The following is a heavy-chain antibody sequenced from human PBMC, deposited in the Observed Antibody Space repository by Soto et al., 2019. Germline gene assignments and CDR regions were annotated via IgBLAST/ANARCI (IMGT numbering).Heavy chain of an antibody. J-gene: IGHJ6*03. CDR2: IYYSGST. CDR1: GGSISSGGYY. CDR3: ARDSPHFVVVPAARPGDYYYYMDV. D-gene: IGHD2-2*01. Sequence: SETLSLTCTVSGGSISSGGYYRSWIRQHPGKGLEWIGYIYYSGSTYYNPSLKSRVTISVDTSKNQFSLKLSSVTAADTAVYYCARDSPHFVVVPAARPGDYYYYMDVWGKGTTVTVSS. V-gene: IGHV4-31*03.